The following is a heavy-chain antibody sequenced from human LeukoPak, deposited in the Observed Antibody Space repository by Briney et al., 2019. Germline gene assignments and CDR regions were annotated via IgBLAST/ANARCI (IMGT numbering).Heavy chain of an antibody. CDR3: ARDLILWFGEFDYYYYGMDV. D-gene: IGHD3-10*01. J-gene: IGHJ6*02. CDR2: IYSAGST. Sequence: PGGSLRLSCAASGFTVSSNYMSWVRQAPGKGLEWVSVIYSAGSTYYADSVKGRFTISRDNSKNTLYLQMNSLRAEDTAVYYCARDLILWFGEFDYYYYGMDVWGQGTTVTVSS. V-gene: IGHV3-66*02. CDR1: GFTVSSNY.